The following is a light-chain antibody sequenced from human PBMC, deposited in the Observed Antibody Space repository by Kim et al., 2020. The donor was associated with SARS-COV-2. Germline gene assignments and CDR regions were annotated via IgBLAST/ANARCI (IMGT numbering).Light chain of an antibody. J-gene: IGLJ2*01. Sequence: TLTDPGIPCKSGRKTVNGYHQTPGTTPNLVIHVNDERPSGGPDRFSGSRSGTSASLAISGLQTVDEGDFYCAAWEDSLNGPLFGGGPQLTVL. CDR1: PCKSGRKT. CDR3: AAWEDSLNGPL. V-gene: IGLV1-44*01. CDR2: VND.